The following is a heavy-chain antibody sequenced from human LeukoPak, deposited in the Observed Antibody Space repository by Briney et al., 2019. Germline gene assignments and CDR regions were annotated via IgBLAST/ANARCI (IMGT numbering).Heavy chain of an antibody. CDR2: ISGSGGST. V-gene: IGHV3-23*01. J-gene: IGHJ4*02. CDR3: ARVTSNYGSFDY. CDR1: GFTSSSYA. Sequence: GGSLRLSCAASGFTSSSYAMSWVRQAPGKGLEWVSAISGSGGSTYYADSVKGRFTISRDNSKNTLYLQMNSLRAEDTAVYYCARVTSNYGSFDYWGQGTLVTVSS. D-gene: IGHD4-11*01.